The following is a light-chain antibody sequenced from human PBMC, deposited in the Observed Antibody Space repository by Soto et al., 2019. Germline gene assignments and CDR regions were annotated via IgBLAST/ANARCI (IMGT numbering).Light chain of an antibody. CDR1: QGIRND. J-gene: IGKJ4*01. Sequence: AIQMTQSPSSLSASVGDRVTITCPACQGIRNDLGWYQQKPGKAPKLLIYAASSLQSGVPSRFSGSGSGTDFTLTISSLQPEDFATYYCLQDYNYPLTFGGGTKVEIK. CDR2: AAS. CDR3: LQDYNYPLT. V-gene: IGKV1-6*01.